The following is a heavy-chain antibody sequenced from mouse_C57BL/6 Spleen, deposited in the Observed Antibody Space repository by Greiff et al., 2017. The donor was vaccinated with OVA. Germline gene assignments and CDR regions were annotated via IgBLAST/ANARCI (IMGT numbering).Heavy chain of an antibody. J-gene: IGHJ1*03. V-gene: IGHV5-9*01. CDR1: GFTFSSYT. Sequence: EVMLVESGGGLVKPGGSLKLSCAASGFTFSSYTMSWVRQTPEKRLEWVATISGGGGNTYYPDSVKGRFTISRDNAKNTLYLQMSSLRSEDTALYYCARHWYYGSSYWYFDVWGTGTTVTVSS. D-gene: IGHD1-1*01. CDR2: ISGGGGNT. CDR3: ARHWYYGSSYWYFDV.